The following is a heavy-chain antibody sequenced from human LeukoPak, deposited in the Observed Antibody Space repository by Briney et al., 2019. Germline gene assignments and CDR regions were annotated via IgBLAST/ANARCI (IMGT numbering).Heavy chain of an antibody. CDR2: VSDDGVAT. CDR3: ARDRWSGYSYGMDV. J-gene: IGHJ6*02. Sequence: GGSLRLSCAASGFTFSGYAMAWVRQAPGKGLEWVSSVSDDGVATYYADSVKGRFTISRDNSKNTLYLQMNSLRAEDTAVYYCARDRWSGYSYGMDVWGQGTTVTVSS. CDR1: GFTFSGYA. V-gene: IGHV3-23*01. D-gene: IGHD3-3*01.